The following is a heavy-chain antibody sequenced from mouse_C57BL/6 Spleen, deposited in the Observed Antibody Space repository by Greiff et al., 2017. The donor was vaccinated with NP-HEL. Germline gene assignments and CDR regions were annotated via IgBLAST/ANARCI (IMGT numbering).Heavy chain of an antibody. CDR1: GYSFTGYY. D-gene: IGHD2-2*01. CDR2: INPSTGGT. CDR3: ARGVTFAY. J-gene: IGHJ3*01. V-gene: IGHV1-42*01. Sequence: VQLKESGPELVKPGASVKISCKASGYSFTGYYMNWVKQSPEKSLEWIGEINPSTGGTTYNQKFKAKATLTVDKSSSTAYMQLKSLTSEDSAVYYCARGVTFAYWGQGTLVTVSA.